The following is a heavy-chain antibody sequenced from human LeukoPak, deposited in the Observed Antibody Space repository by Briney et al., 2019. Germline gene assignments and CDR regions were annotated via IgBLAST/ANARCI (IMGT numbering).Heavy chain of an antibody. CDR1: GFTFSTYA. V-gene: IGHV3-23*01. J-gene: IGHJ4*02. CDR3: AKEITMVRGLAY. D-gene: IGHD3-10*01. Sequence: GGSLRLSCAVSGFTFSTYAMSWVRQAPGKGLEWVSTIGGSGGSTYYADSVKGRFTISRDNSKNTLYLQMNSLRAEDTAVYYCAKEITMVRGLAYWGQGTLVTVSS. CDR2: IGGSGGST.